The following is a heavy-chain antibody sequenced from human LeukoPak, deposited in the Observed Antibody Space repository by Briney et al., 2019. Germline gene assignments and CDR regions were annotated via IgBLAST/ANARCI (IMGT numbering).Heavy chain of an antibody. D-gene: IGHD5-24*01. CDR1: GYTFTCYY. CDR2: INPNSGGT. J-gene: IGHJ4*02. CDR3: ARSSKDGYKIR. Sequence: ASVKVSCKASGYTFTCYYMHWVRQAPGQGREWMGRINPNSGGTNYAQKFQGRVTMTRDTSISTAYMELSRLRSDDTAVYYCARSSKDGYKIRWGQGTLVTVSS. V-gene: IGHV1-2*06.